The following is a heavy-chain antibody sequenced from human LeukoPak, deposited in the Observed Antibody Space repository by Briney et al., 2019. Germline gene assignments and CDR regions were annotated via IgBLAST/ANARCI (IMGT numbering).Heavy chain of an antibody. V-gene: IGHV3-49*03. CDR2: IRSKSYGGTT. J-gene: IGHJ4*02. Sequence: PGGPLRLSCTASGFTFGDYAMSWFRQAPGKGLEWVGFIRSKSYGGTTEYAASVKGRFSISRDDSKSIAYLQMNSLKTEDTAVYYCTRVGSSSGGDYWGQGTLVTVSS. D-gene: IGHD6-6*01. CDR1: GFTFGDYA. CDR3: TRVGSSSGGDY.